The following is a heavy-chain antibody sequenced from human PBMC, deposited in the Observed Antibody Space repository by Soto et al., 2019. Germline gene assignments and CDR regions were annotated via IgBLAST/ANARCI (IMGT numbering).Heavy chain of an antibody. CDR2: IRSKAYGGTT. J-gene: IGHJ6*02. Sequence: PGGSLRLSCTASGFTFGDYAMSWFRQAPGKGLEWVGFIRSKAYGGTTEYAASVKGRFTISRDDSKSIAYLQMNSLKTEDTAVYYCTRDRGRAVAEQKGYYYYGMDVWGQGTTVTVSS. CDR1: GFTFGDYA. CDR3: TRDRGRAVAEQKGYYYYGMDV. V-gene: IGHV3-49*03. D-gene: IGHD3-10*01.